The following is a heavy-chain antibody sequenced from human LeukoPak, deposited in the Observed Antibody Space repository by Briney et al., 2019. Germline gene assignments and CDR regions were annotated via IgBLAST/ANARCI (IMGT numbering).Heavy chain of an antibody. V-gene: IGHV1-69*13. CDR3: ARNSLYSSSWSYYFDY. CDR1: GGTFSSYA. D-gene: IGHD6-13*01. Sequence: SVEVSCKASGGTFSSYAISWVRQAPGQGLEWMGGIIPIFGTANYAQKFQGRVTITADESTSTAYMELSSLRSEDTAVYYCARNSLYSSSWSYYFDYWGQGTLVTVSS. CDR2: IIPIFGTA. J-gene: IGHJ4*02.